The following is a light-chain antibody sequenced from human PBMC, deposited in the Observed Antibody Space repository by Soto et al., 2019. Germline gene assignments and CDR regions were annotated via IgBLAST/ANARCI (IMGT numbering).Light chain of an antibody. V-gene: IGKV3-20*01. CDR3: QQYGSSRT. Sequence: EIVLTQSPGTLSLSPGERATLSCRASQSVSSSYLAWYQQKPGQAHRLLIYGASSRATGIPDRFSGSGSETDFTPTISRLEPEDLAVYYCQQYGSSRTFGQGTKVEIK. CDR1: QSVSSSY. J-gene: IGKJ1*01. CDR2: GAS.